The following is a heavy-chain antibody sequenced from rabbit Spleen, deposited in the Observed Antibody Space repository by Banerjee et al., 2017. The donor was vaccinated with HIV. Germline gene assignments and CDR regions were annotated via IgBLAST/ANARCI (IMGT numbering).Heavy chain of an antibody. CDR2: IYGGSTDNT. J-gene: IGHJ4*01. Sequence: QSLEESGGDLVKPGASLTLTCTASGFSFSSDYMMCWVRQAPGKGLEWIACIYGGSTDNTYYASWAKGRFTISKTSSTTVTLQMTSLTAADTATYFCVRGASSSGYYSLWGQGTLVTVS. CDR3: VRGASSSGYYSL. D-gene: IGHD1-1*01. CDR1: GFSFSSDYM. V-gene: IGHV1S40*01.